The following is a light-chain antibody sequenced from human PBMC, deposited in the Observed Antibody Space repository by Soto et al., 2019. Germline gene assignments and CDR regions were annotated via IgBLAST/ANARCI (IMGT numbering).Light chain of an antibody. Sequence: MVLTQSQGTLSLSPGEGATLSCSASQSVKRSSSGWYQQNPGQAPRLLIYAASSRATDTPGRFSGSGSGTDFTLTISIEAQEYFAVYCCQQDETLPVTFGQRPKVDIK. J-gene: IGKJ1*01. CDR2: AAS. CDR3: QQDETLPVT. CDR1: QSVKRSS. V-gene: IGKV3-20*01.